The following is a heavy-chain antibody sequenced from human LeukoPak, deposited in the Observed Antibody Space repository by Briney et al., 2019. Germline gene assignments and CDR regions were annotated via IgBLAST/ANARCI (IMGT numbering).Heavy chain of an antibody. CDR1: GYTFTGHY. D-gene: IGHD6-13*01. J-gene: IGHJ4*02. CDR2: VSPYNGDT. Sequence: ASVKVSCKASGYTFTGHYMHWVRQAPGQALEWMGWVSPYNGDTNYAQNFEGRVTMTRDTSMSTAFMELSRLTSDDTAVYYCARVRIEAAGRGLDYWGQGTLVTVSS. V-gene: IGHV1-2*02. CDR3: ARVRIEAAGRGLDY.